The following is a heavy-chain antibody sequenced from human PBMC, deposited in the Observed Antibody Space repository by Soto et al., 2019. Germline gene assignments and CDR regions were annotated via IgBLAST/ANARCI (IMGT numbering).Heavy chain of an antibody. CDR3: ARDDKNWFDP. J-gene: IGHJ5*02. CDR1: GYTFSTYV. Sequence: QVQLVQSGTEVKKLGASVKVSCKASGYTFSTYVISWLRQAPGQGPEWMGWVNGYNGYTKYAEKFQGRVTMTTDTSTSTAYMELWSLRSDDTAVYYCARDDKNWFDPWGQGTLVSVSS. CDR2: VNGYNGYT. V-gene: IGHV1-18*01.